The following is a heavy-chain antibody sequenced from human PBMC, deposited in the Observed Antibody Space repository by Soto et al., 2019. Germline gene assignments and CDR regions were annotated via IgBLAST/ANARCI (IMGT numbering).Heavy chain of an antibody. CDR1: GESITSLGYY. J-gene: IGHJ4*02. V-gene: IGHV4-31*03. CDR3: TRGDY. Sequence: QVHLQESGPGLVKPSQNLSLACSVSGESITSLGYYWTWVRQPPGKGLEWIGFVSYTGSTFYNSDLRSRVTISRDTSQNHFFLDVKSVTGADTAMYFCTRGDYWGQGVLVTVSS. CDR2: VSYTGST.